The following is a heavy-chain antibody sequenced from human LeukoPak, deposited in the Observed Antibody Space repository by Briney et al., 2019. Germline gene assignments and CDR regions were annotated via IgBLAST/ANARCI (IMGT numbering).Heavy chain of an antibody. D-gene: IGHD3-16*01. V-gene: IGHV3-23*01. CDR3: AKLNLGEMAYFDS. CDR1: GFIFSSYV. J-gene: IGHJ4*02. Sequence: PGGFLRLSCAASGFIFSSYVMGWVRQAPGKGLEWVSSISVGGGDTFASDSVKGRFTITRENSKNTLYLQMTGLRVEDTAVYFSAKLNLGEMAYFDSWGQGTLVTVSS. CDR2: ISVGGGDT.